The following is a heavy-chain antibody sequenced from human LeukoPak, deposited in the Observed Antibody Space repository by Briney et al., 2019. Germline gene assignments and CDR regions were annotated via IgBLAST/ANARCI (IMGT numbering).Heavy chain of an antibody. CDR2: IYDSRST. D-gene: IGHD3-16*01. CDR1: GGFISSYY. Sequence: SETLSLTCTVSGGFISSYYWSWIRQPPGKGLEWIGYIYDSRSTNFNPSLKSRVTISVDTSKNQFSLKLSSVTAADTAVYYCATDGGSGNYFDYWGQGTLVTVSS. J-gene: IGHJ4*02. CDR3: ATDGGSGNYFDY. V-gene: IGHV4-59*01.